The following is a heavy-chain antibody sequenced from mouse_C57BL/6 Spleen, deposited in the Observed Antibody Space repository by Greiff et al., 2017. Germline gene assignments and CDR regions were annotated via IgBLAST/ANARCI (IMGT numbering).Heavy chain of an antibody. J-gene: IGHJ2*01. CDR3: TIPSYGSSCGY. D-gene: IGHD1-1*01. Sequence: VQLQQSGAELVRPGASVKLSCTASGFNFKDDYMHWVKQRPEQGLEWIGWIDPENGDTEYASKFQGKATITADTSSNTAYLQLSSLTSEDTAVYYCTIPSYGSSCGYWGQGTTLTVSS. CDR1: GFNFKDDY. CDR2: IDPENGDT. V-gene: IGHV14-4*01.